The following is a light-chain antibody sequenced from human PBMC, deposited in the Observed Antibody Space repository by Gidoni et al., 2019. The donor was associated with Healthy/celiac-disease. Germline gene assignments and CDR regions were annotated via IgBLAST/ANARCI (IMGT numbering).Light chain of an antibody. CDR1: QSISSY. CDR3: QQSYSTPPFT. V-gene: IGKV1-39*01. Sequence: DIQMTQPPSSLSASVGDGVTITCRASQSISSYLTWYQQKPGKAPKLLLYAASSCQSGVPSRFSGSGSGTDFTLTISSLQPEDFATYYCQQSYSTPPFTFGPGTKVDIK. CDR2: AAS. J-gene: IGKJ3*01.